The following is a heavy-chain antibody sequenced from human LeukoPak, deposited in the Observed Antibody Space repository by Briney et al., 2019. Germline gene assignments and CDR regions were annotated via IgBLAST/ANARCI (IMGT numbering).Heavy chain of an antibody. D-gene: IGHD2-21*02. CDR1: GFTFSSYA. CDR2: IRGSGGGT. Sequence: GGSLRLSCAASGFTFSSYAMTWVRQAPGKGLEWVSVIRGSGGGTYYADSVKGRFTISRDNSKNTVYLQMNSLRAEDTAVYYCVKARTHHCGTDCLESWGQGTLVTVSS. J-gene: IGHJ4*02. V-gene: IGHV3-23*01. CDR3: VKARTHHCGTDCLES.